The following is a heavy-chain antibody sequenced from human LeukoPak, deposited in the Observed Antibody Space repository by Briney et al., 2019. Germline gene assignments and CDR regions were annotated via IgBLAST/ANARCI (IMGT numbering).Heavy chain of an antibody. CDR3: ARDRDSSGGDAFDI. CDR2: IYHSGST. J-gene: IGHJ3*02. Sequence: PSETLSLTCTVSGYSISSGYYWGWIRQPPGKGLEWIGSIYHSGSTYYNPSLKSRVTISVDTSKNQFSLKLSSVTAADTAVYYCARDRDSSGGDAFDIWGQGTMVTVSS. V-gene: IGHV4-38-2*02. CDR1: GYSISSGYY. D-gene: IGHD3-22*01.